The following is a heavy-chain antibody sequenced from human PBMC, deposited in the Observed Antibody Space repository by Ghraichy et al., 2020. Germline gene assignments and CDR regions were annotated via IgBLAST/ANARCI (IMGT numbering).Heavy chain of an antibody. V-gene: IGHV4-4*07. Sequence: SETLSLTCTVSGGSINSSYWSWIRQPAGKGLEWIGRIHSRGGTYYNPSLKSRVTMSIDTSRKQFSLKLTSVTAADTAVYYCAGTVNVGLTVSWFDPWGQGTRVPVSP. CDR2: IHSRGGT. J-gene: IGHJ5*02. CDR1: GGSINSSY. D-gene: IGHD2-8*02. CDR3: AGTVNVGLTVSWFDP.